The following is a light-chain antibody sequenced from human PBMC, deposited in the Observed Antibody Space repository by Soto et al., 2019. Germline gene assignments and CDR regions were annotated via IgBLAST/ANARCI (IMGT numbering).Light chain of an antibody. Sequence: EIVLTQSPATLSLSPGESATLSCRATRSVSSYLAWYQQKHGQAHRLLIYDASSRPTDIPARFSGSGSGTDFTLTISSLEPDDFALYYCQQRSNWPITFGQGTRLEIK. V-gene: IGKV3-11*01. CDR1: RSVSSY. CDR2: DAS. J-gene: IGKJ5*01. CDR3: QQRSNWPIT.